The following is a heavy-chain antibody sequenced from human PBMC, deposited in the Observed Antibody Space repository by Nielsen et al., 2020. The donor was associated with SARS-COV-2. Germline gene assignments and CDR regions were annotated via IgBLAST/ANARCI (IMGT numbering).Heavy chain of an antibody. D-gene: IGHD1-26*01. Sequence: GESLKISCAASGFTFSSYAMHWVRQAPGKGLEWVAVISYDGSNKYYADSVKGRFTISRDNSKNTLYLQMNSLRAEDTAVYYCARDPYRAGRWELPDWGQGTLVTVSS. J-gene: IGHJ4*02. CDR3: ARDPYRAGRWELPD. V-gene: IGHV3-30*04. CDR1: GFTFSSYA. CDR2: ISYDGSNK.